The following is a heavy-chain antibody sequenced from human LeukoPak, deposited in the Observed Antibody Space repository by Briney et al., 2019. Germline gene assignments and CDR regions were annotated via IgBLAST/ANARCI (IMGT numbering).Heavy chain of an antibody. J-gene: IGHJ5*01. CDR2: IYTSGST. Sequence: PSETLSLTCTVSGGSISSGSYYWSRIRQPAGKGLEWIGRIYTSGSTNYNPSLKSRVTISVDTSKNQFSLNLSSVTAADTALYYCARVAIAGYSSSWYDSWGQGTLVTVSS. CDR3: ARVAIAGYSSSWYDS. CDR1: GGSISSGSYY. D-gene: IGHD6-13*01. V-gene: IGHV4-61*02.